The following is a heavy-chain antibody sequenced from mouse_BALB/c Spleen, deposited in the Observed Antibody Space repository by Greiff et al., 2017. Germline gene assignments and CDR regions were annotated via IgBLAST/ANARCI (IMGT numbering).Heavy chain of an antibody. Sequence: EVQGVESGGGLVKPGGSLKLSCAASGFAFSSYDMSWVRQTPEKRLEWVAYISSGGGSTYYPDTVKGRFTISRDNAKNTLYLQMSSLKSEDTAMYYCARQRAWFAYWGQGTLVTVSA. V-gene: IGHV5-12-1*01. CDR3: ARQRAWFAY. J-gene: IGHJ3*01. CDR1: GFAFSSYD. CDR2: ISSGGGST.